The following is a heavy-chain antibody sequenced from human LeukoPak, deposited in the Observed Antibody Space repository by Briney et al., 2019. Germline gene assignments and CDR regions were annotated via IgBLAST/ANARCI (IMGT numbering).Heavy chain of an antibody. Sequence: SGTLSLTCAVSGGSISSGYRWSWVRQPPMKGLEWIGEIIDSGSTNYNPSLKGRITISLDKTKNQFSLNVNSVTAADTAVYYCATYGPTSGGYTFEYWGQGILVTVSS. J-gene: IGHJ4*02. CDR3: ATYGPTSGGYTFEY. CDR2: IIDSGST. V-gene: IGHV4-4*02. CDR1: GGSISSGYR. D-gene: IGHD2-15*01.